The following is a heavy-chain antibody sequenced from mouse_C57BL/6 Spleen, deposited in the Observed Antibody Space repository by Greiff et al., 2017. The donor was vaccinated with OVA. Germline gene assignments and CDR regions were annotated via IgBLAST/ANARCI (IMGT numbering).Heavy chain of an antibody. V-gene: IGHV1-53*01. D-gene: IGHD2-1*01. CDR1: GYTFTSYW. Sequence: VQLQQPGTELVKPGASVKLSCKASGYTFTSYWMHWVKQRPGQGLEWIGNINPSNGGTNYNEKFKSKATLTVDTSSSTAYMQLSSLTSEDSAVYYCAREGYHGNYPIAMDYWGQGTSVTVSS. J-gene: IGHJ4*01. CDR2: INPSNGGT. CDR3: AREGYHGNYPIAMDY.